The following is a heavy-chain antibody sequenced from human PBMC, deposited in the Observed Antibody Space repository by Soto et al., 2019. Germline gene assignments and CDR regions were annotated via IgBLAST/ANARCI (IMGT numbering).Heavy chain of an antibody. CDR3: SRVGGSTWH. CDR1: GFTFSSNW. D-gene: IGHD1-26*01. CDR2: INSDGSST. V-gene: IGHV3-74*01. J-gene: IGHJ4*02. Sequence: EVQLVESGGGLVQPGGSLRVSCAASGFTFSSNWMHWVRQAPGKGLVWVSRINSDGSSTNYADFVKGRFAISRDNAKNTLFLQMHSLRVEDTAVYYCSRVGGSTWHWGQGTLVTVSS.